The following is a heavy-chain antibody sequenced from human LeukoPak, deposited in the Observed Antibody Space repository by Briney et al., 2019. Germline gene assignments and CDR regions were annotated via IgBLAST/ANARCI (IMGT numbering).Heavy chain of an antibody. CDR2: FSAYNGKT. Sequence: ASVKVSCKASGYTFNSYDINWVRQAPGQGLEWMGWFSAYNGKTNYAQKLQGRVTMTTDTSTSTAYMELRSLRSDDTAVYYCARRNTVNAFDIWGQGTMVTVSS. CDR1: GYTFNSYD. CDR3: ARRNTVNAFDI. D-gene: IGHD2-2*02. V-gene: IGHV1-18*01. J-gene: IGHJ3*02.